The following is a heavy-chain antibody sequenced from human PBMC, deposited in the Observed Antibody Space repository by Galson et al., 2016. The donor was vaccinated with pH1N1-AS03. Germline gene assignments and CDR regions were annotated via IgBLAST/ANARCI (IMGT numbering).Heavy chain of an antibody. CDR1: GFTSSSYW. D-gene: IGHD2-8*01. CDR3: TRDVALVSPGGMAY. Sequence: SLRLSCAASGFTSSSYWLTWVRQAPGKGLEWVANIKGDGSEKYYADSVKGRFTISRDNAKNSLYLQMNSLRAEDTAVYYCTRDVALVSPGGMAYWGQGTLVTVSS. V-gene: IGHV3-7*03. CDR2: IKGDGSEK. J-gene: IGHJ4*02.